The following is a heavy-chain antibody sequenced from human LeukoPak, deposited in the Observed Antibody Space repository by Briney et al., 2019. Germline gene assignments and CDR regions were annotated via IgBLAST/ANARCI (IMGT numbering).Heavy chain of an antibody. D-gene: IGHD3-10*01. V-gene: IGHV1-69*13. CDR2: IIPIFGTA. CDR3: ASLVTMVRGNWLDP. Sequence: SVKVSCKASGGTFSSYAISWVRQAPGQGLEWMGGIIPIFGTANYAQKFQGRVTITADESTSTAYMELSSLRSEDTAVYYCASLVTMVRGNWLDPWGQGTLVTVSS. J-gene: IGHJ5*02. CDR1: GGTFSSYA.